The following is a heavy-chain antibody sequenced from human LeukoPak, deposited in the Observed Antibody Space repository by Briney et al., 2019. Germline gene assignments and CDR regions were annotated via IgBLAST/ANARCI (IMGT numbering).Heavy chain of an antibody. J-gene: IGHJ6*02. CDR1: GYTFTGYY. CDR2: MNPNSGNT. V-gene: IGHV1-8*02. D-gene: IGHD6-19*01. CDR3: ARALYSSGWYDYYYYGMDV. Sequence: RASVKVSCKASGYTFTGYYMHWVRQAPGQGLEWMGWMNPNSGNTGYAQKFQGRVTMTRNTSISTAYMELSSLRSEDTAVYYCARALYSSGWYDYYYYGMDVWGQGTTVTVSS.